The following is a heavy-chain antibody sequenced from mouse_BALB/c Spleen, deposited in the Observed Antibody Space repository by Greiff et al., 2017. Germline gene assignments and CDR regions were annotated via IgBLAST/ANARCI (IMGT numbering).Heavy chain of an antibody. CDR3: ARTTRRYFDV. J-gene: IGHJ1*01. Sequence: VQLKQSGPELVKPGASVKISCKASGYSFTGYFMNWVMQSHGKSLEWIGRINPYNGDTFYNQKFKGKATLTVDKSSSTAHMELRSLASEDSAVYYCARTTRRYFDVWGAGTTVTVSS. CDR2: INPYNGDT. D-gene: IGHD1-1*01. CDR1: GYSFTGYF. V-gene: IGHV1-20*02.